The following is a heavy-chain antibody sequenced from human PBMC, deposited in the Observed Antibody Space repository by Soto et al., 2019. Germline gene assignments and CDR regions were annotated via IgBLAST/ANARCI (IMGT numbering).Heavy chain of an antibody. CDR2: IIPILGIA. CDR1: GGTFSSYT. CDR3: ARGPLAVAGTYDY. Sequence: QVQLVQSGAEVKKPGSSVKVSCKASGGTFSSYTISWVRQAPGQGLEWMGRIIPILGIANYAQKFQGRVTITADKSTSTAYMELSSLRSEDTAVDYCARGPLAVAGTYDYWGQGTLVTVSS. J-gene: IGHJ4*02. V-gene: IGHV1-69*02. D-gene: IGHD6-19*01.